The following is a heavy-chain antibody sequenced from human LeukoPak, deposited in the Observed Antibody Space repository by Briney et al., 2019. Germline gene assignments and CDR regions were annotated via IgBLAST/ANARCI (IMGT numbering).Heavy chain of an antibody. Sequence: GGSLRLSCAASGFTFRNFFMSWVRQAPGKGLECVSSISGSGDNTHYADSVKGRFTISRDNSKNTVYLQMNSLRAEDTAVYYCNYGDFPDSWGQGTLVTVSS. J-gene: IGHJ5*02. CDR2: ISGSGDNT. CDR1: GFTFRNFF. CDR3: NYGDFPDS. D-gene: IGHD4-17*01. V-gene: IGHV3-23*01.